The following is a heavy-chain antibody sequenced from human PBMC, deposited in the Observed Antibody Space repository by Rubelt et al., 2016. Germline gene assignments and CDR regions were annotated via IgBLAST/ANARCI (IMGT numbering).Heavy chain of an antibody. D-gene: IGHD4-17*01. J-gene: IGHJ4*02. CDR1: GFTFSSSW. V-gene: IGHV3-7*01. CDR2: IKQDGSED. Sequence: EVQLVESGGGLVQPGGSLRLSCAASGFTFSSSWMSWVRQAPGKSLEWVANIKQDGSEDYYADSVKGRFTISRDNAKNSLYLQLNSLRAEDTAVYYCARDYGEWGQGILVTVSS. CDR3: ARDYGE.